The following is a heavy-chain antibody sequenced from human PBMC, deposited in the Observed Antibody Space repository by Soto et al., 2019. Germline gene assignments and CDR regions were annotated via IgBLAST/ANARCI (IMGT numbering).Heavy chain of an antibody. D-gene: IGHD7-27*01. J-gene: IGHJ6*02. V-gene: IGHV4-61*03. CDR1: GDSVTSGSYY. CDR2: ISYTGRT. Sequence: SETLSLTCIVSGDSVTSGSYYWTWLRQPPGKGLEWIGYISYTGRTKYNPSLQSRVTISVDTSKNDFSLNLSSVTAVDTAVYFCAREWGLLPYYVMNVWGHGTAVTVSS. CDR3: AREWGLLPYYVMNV.